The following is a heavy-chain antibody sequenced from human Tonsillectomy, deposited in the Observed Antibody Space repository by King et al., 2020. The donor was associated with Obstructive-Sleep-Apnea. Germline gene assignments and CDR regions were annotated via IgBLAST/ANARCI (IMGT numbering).Heavy chain of an antibody. J-gene: IGHJ4*02. CDR1: GYSFSTYW. D-gene: IGHD5-24*01. V-gene: IGHV5-51*01. CDR2: IYPGDSDT. Sequence: QLVQSGAEVKKPGESLKISCKGSGYSFSTYWIGWVRQMSGKGLEWMGIIYPGDSDTRYSPSFQGQVTISADRSINTAYLQWGSLKASDSAVYYCARHAMAKSVFETGALDYWGQGTLVSVSS. CDR3: ARHAMAKSVFETGALDY.